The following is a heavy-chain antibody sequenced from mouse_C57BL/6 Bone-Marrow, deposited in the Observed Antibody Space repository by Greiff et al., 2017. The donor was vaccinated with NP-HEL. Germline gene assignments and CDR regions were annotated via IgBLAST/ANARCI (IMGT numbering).Heavy chain of an antibody. CDR1: GYTFTSYD. V-gene: IGHV1-85*01. CDR3: ASGDYYGSSSRFAY. CDR2: IYPRDGST. J-gene: IGHJ3*01. Sequence: VKLQESGPELVKPGASVKLSCKASGYTFTSYDINWVKQRPGQGLEWIGWIYPRDGSTKYNEKFKGKATLTVDTSSSTAYMELHSLTSEDSAVYFCASGDYYGSSSRFAYWGQGTLVTVSA. D-gene: IGHD1-1*01.